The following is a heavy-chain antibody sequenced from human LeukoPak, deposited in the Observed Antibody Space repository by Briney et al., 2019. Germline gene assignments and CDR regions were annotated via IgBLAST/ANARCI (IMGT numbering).Heavy chain of an antibody. CDR3: ARVGGNYPIN. D-gene: IGHD1-26*01. CDR2: INPSGGST. V-gene: IGHV1-46*01. Sequence: ASVKVSCKTSGYTFTSNYMLWVRQAPGQGLEWMGIINPSGGSTSYAQKFQGRVTMTRDTSTSTAYMELSSLRSDDTAVYYCARVGGNYPINWGQGSLVTVSS. CDR1: GYTFTSNY. J-gene: IGHJ4*02.